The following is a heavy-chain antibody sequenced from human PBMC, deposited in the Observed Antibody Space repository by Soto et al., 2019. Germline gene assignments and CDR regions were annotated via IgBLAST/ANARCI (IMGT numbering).Heavy chain of an antibody. J-gene: IGHJ6*03. CDR1: GFTFSSYS. Sequence: VQLVESGGGLVKPGGSLRLSCAASGFTFSSYSMNWVRQAPGKGLEWVSSISSSSSYIYYADSVKGRFTISRDNAKNSLYLQMNSLRAEDTAVYYCAREVVVVAATNYYYYMDVWGKGTTVTVSS. CDR2: ISSSSSYI. CDR3: AREVVVVAATNYYYYMDV. V-gene: IGHV3-21*01. D-gene: IGHD2-15*01.